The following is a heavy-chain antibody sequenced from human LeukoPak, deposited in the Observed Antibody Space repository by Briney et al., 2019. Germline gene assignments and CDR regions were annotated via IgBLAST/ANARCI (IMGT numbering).Heavy chain of an antibody. CDR2: IKQDGSEK. Sequence: GGSLRLSCAASRFTFSSYWMSWVRQAPGKGLEWVANIKQDGSEKYYVDSVKGRFTISGDNAKNSLYLQMNSLRAEDTAVYYCARGSYDGWPDFDYWGQGILVTVSS. CDR1: RFTFSSYW. J-gene: IGHJ4*02. V-gene: IGHV3-7*01. D-gene: IGHD2-2*01. CDR3: ARGSYDGWPDFDY.